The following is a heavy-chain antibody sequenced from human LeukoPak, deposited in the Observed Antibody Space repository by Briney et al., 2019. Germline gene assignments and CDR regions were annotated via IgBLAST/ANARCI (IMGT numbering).Heavy chain of an antibody. V-gene: IGHV3-23*01. D-gene: IGHD6-13*01. Sequence: GGSLRLSCAASGFTFSSYAMSWVRQAPGKGLEWVSAISGSGGSTYYADSVKGRFTISRDNSKNTLYLQMNSLRAEDTAVYYCAKEVDSSSWREPYYFDYWGQGTLVTVSS. CDR3: AKEVDSSSWREPYYFDY. J-gene: IGHJ4*02. CDR2: ISGSGGST. CDR1: GFTFSSYA.